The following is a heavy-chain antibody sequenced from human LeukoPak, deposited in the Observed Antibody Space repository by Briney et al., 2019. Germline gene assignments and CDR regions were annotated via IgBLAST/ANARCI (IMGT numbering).Heavy chain of an antibody. J-gene: IGHJ6*03. CDR3: ARAYYGSGSYYNVYYYYYMDV. CDR1: GGTFSSYA. V-gene: IGHV1-69*01. Sequence: WASVKVSCKASGGTFSSYAISWVRQAPGQGLEWMGGTIPIFGTANYAQKFQGRVTITADESTSTAYMELSSLRSEDTAVYYCARAYYGSGSYYNVYYYYYMDVWGKGTTVTVSS. D-gene: IGHD3-10*01. CDR2: TIPIFGTA.